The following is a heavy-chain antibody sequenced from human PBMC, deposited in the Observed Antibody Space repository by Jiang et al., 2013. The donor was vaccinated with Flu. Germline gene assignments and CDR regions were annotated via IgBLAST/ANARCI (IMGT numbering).Heavy chain of an antibody. CDR1: GFTFSSYG. CDR3: ARNRVPVADLYDAFDI. CDR2: IWYDGSNK. Sequence: VQLLESGGGVVQPGRSLRLSCAASGFTFSSYGMHWVRQAPGKGLEWVAVIWYDGSNKYYADSVKGRFTISRDNSKDTLYLQMNSLRAEDTAVYYCARNRVPVADLYDAFDIWGQGTMVTVSS. J-gene: IGHJ3*02. D-gene: IGHD6-19*01. V-gene: IGHV3-33*01.